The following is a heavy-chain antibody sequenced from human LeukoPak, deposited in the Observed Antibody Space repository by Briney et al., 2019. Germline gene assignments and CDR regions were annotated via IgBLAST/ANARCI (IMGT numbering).Heavy chain of an antibody. Sequence: GASVKVSCKASGYTFTSYGISWVRQAPGQGLEWMGWISAYNGNTNYAQKLQGGVTMTTDTSTSTAYMELRSLRSDDTAVYYCALSSVEQWLVRHGMDVWGQGTTVTVSS. CDR1: GYTFTSYG. D-gene: IGHD6-19*01. CDR2: ISAYNGNT. J-gene: IGHJ6*02. V-gene: IGHV1-18*01. CDR3: ALSSVEQWLVRHGMDV.